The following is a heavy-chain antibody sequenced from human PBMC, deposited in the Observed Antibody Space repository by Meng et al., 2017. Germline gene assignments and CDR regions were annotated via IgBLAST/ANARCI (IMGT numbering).Heavy chain of an antibody. CDR1: GFTFSSYS. Sequence: GGSLRLCCAASGFTFSSYSMNWVRQAPGKGLEWVSSISSSSSYIYYADSVKGRFTISRDNAKNSLYLQMNSLRAEDTAVYYCARAGYSSGWRLNWGQGTLVTVSS. D-gene: IGHD6-19*01. J-gene: IGHJ4*02. CDR2: ISSSSSYI. V-gene: IGHV3-21*01. CDR3: ARAGYSSGWRLN.